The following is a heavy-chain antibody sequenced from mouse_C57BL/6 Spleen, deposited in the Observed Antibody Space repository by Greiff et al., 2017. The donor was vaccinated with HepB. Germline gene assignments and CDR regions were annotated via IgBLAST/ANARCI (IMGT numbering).Heavy chain of an antibody. CDR3: AKNYYDYGWFAY. J-gene: IGHJ3*01. Sequence: VQLQQSGAELAKPGASVKLSCKASGYTFTSYWMHWVKQRPGQGLEWIGYINPSSGYTKYNQKFKDKATLTADKSSSTAYMQLSSLTYEDSAFYYCAKNYYDYGWFAYWGQGTLVTVAA. D-gene: IGHD2-4*01. CDR2: INPSSGYT. V-gene: IGHV1-7*01. CDR1: GYTFTSYW.